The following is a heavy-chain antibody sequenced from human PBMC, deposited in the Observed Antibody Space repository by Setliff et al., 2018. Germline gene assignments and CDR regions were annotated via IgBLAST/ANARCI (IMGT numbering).Heavy chain of an antibody. J-gene: IGHJ3*02. Sequence: PSETLSLTCTVSGGSISSGGYYWRWIRQHPGKGLEWIGYIYYSGSTYYNPSLKSRVTISVDTSKNQFSLKLSSVTAADTAVYYCARDPLTTNRRRAFDIWGQGTMVTVS. D-gene: IGHD4-17*01. CDR3: ARDPLTTNRRRAFDI. V-gene: IGHV4-31*03. CDR1: GGSISSGGYY. CDR2: IYYSGST.